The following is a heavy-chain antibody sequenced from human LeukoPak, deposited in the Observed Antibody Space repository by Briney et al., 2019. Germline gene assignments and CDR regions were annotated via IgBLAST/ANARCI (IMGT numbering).Heavy chain of an antibody. J-gene: IGHJ1*01. CDR1: GGSFSGYY. CDR3: ARGHDYGVAWFQH. Sequence: SETLSLTCAVYGGSFSGYYWSWIRQPPGKGLEWIGETNHSGSTNYNPTLKSRVTISVDTSKNQFSLKLSSVTAADTAVYYCARGHDYGVAWFQHWGQGTLVTVSS. V-gene: IGHV4-34*01. D-gene: IGHD4-17*01. CDR2: TNHSGST.